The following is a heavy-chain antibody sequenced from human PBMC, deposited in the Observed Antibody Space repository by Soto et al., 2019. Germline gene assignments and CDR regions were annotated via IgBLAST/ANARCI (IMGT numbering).Heavy chain of an antibody. CDR3: ARDLGLLQSLFDY. J-gene: IGHJ4*02. CDR2: ITVSGDNI. Sequence: GGSLRLSCSASGFSFNSFNMNWIRRAPGRGLEWVASITVSGDNIYYGDSVQGRFTISRDNSKRLVFLDLNSLRVEDTAVYYCARDLGLLQSLFDYWGQGTLVTVSS. V-gene: IGHV3-21*01. D-gene: IGHD1-26*01. CDR1: GFSFNSFN.